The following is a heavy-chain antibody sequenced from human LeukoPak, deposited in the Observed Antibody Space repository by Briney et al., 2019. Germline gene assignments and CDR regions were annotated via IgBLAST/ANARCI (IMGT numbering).Heavy chain of an antibody. Sequence: SETLTLTCAVSGYSISSGYYWGWIRQPPGNGLEWIGSINHSGSTYYNPSLKSRVTISIDTSKNQFSLNLSSVTAADTAVYYCSRGGNFAYWGQGTLVTVSS. J-gene: IGHJ4*02. CDR3: SRGGNFAY. V-gene: IGHV4-38-2*01. CDR2: INHSGST. CDR1: GYSISSGYY.